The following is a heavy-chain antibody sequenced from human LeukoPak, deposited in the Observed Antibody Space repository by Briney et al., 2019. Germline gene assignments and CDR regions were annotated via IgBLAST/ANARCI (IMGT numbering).Heavy chain of an antibody. D-gene: IGHD5-18*01. CDR3: ARRGYSYGYSGYYYYGMDV. V-gene: IGHV4-59*08. Sequence: SETLSLTCTVSGGSISSYYWSWIRQPPGKGLEWIGYIYYSGSTNYNPFLKSRVTISVDTSKNQFSLKLSSVTAADTAVYYCARRGYSYGYSGYYYYGMDVWGQGTTVTVSS. CDR2: IYYSGST. J-gene: IGHJ6*02. CDR1: GGSISSYY.